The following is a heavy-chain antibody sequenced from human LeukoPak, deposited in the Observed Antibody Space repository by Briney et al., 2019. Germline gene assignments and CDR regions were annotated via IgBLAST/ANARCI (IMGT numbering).Heavy chain of an antibody. J-gene: IGHJ5*02. CDR3: ARDYGSWSYNSFAP. Sequence: SETLSLICAVYGGPLNVYYGSGIPQPPGKAREGSGEINNSRSTKYTPSLKSRVTISVDTSKNQFSMKLGSVTAADTAVYYCARDYGSWSYNSFAPWGQGTLVTFS. CDR1: GGPLNVYY. CDR2: INNSRST. V-gene: IGHV4-34*01. D-gene: IGHD6-13*01.